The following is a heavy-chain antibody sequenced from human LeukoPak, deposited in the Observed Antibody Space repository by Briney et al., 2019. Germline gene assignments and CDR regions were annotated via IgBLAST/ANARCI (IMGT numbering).Heavy chain of an antibody. D-gene: IGHD6-25*01. CDR2: ISYDGSNK. J-gene: IGHJ4*02. CDR1: GFTFSSYA. V-gene: IGHV3-30-3*01. CDR3: AREESGGDC. Sequence: GRSLRLSCAASGFTFSSYAMHWVRQAPGKGLEWVAAISYDGSNKYYADSVKGRFTISRDNSKNTLYLQMNSLRAEDTAVYYCAREESGGDCWGQGTLVTVSS.